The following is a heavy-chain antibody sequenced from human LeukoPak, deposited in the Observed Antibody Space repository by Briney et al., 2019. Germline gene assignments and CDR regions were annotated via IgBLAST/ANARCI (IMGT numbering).Heavy chain of an antibody. D-gene: IGHD3-10*01. J-gene: IGHJ4*02. Sequence: PGGSLRLSCAASGFTFSDYYMSWIRQLPGKGLEWVAVTSSDLNVKLYADSVKGRFTISRDDSRSTLYLQMNSLRPEDTAIYYCAREGYYGSGSPPSLYFDYWGQGTLVTVSS. CDR1: GFTFSDYY. CDR2: TSSDLNVK. CDR3: AREGYYGSGSPPSLYFDY. V-gene: IGHV3-30*03.